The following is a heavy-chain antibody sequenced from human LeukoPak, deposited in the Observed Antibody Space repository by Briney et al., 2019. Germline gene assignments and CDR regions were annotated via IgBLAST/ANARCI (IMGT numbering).Heavy chain of an antibody. Sequence: TLSLTCTVSGYSINSGYYWGWIRQPPGGALEWLAHIYWHDAKYYSPSLKSRLTITKDTSKNQVVLTMTNMDPVDTGTYFCAHLRATDWYFFDYWGQGTLVTVSS. J-gene: IGHJ4*02. D-gene: IGHD3-9*01. V-gene: IGHV2-5*01. CDR1: GYSINSGYYW. CDR3: AHLRATDWYFFDY. CDR2: IYWHDAK.